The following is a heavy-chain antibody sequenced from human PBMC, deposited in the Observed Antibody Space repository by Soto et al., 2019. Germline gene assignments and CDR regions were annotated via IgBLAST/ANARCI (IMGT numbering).Heavy chain of an antibody. CDR1: GYTFTSYA. CDR3: ARGPAGAVAGIGY. V-gene: IGHV1-3*01. CDR2: INAGNGNT. D-gene: IGHD6-19*01. Sequence: GASVKVSCKASGYTFTSYAMHWVRQAPGQRLEWMGWINAGNGNTKYSQKFQGRVTITRDTSASTAYMELSSLRSEDTAVYYCARGPAGAVAGIGYWGQGTLVTVSS. J-gene: IGHJ4*02.